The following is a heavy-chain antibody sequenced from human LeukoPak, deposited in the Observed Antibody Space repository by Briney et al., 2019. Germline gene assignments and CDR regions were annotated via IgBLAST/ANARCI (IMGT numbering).Heavy chain of an antibody. CDR1: GYTFTGYY. Sequence: ASVKVSCKASGYTFTGYYMHWVRQAPGQGLEWMGWINPNSGGTNYAQKFQGRVTMTRDTSISTAYMELSRLRSDDTAVYYCARAAGYSGYDDAPNWFDPWGQGTLVTVSS. J-gene: IGHJ5*02. CDR2: INPNSGGT. V-gene: IGHV1-2*02. CDR3: ARAAGYSGYDDAPNWFDP. D-gene: IGHD5-12*01.